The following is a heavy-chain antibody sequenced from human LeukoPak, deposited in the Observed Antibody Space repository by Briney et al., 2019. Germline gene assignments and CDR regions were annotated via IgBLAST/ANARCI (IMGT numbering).Heavy chain of an antibody. D-gene: IGHD1-26*01. Sequence: GGSLRLSCAASGFTFSNYAMSWVRQAPGKGLEWVSLISGITTNTYYADSVKGRFTISRDNSKNTLDLQMTSLRAEDTAGYYRAKHLLVGGTRGAYAFDIWGRGTMVTVSS. CDR1: GFTFSNYA. CDR2: ISGITTNT. V-gene: IGHV3-23*01. CDR3: AKHLLVGGTRGAYAFDI. J-gene: IGHJ3*02.